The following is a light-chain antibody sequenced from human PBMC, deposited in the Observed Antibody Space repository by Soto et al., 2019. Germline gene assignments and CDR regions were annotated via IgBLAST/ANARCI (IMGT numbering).Light chain of an antibody. Sequence: DIQMTQSPSTLSGSVGDRVTITCRASQTISSWLAWYQQKPGKVPKLLIYKASNLESGVPSRFSGSGSGTEFTLTISSLQPDDFAAYYCQQYNSFPWTFGQGTKVDIK. CDR3: QQYNSFPWT. CDR1: QTISSW. CDR2: KAS. V-gene: IGKV1-5*03. J-gene: IGKJ1*01.